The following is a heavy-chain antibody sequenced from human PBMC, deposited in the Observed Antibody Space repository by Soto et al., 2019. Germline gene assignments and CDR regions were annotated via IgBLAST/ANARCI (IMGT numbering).Heavy chain of an antibody. CDR1: GFTFSDYY. J-gene: IGHJ3*02. V-gene: IGHV3-11*01. CDR3: ASRDAFDM. CDR2: ITSSGTAI. Sequence: GGSLRLSCAASGFTFSDYYMSWIRQAPGKGLECIAYITSSGTAIYYADSVKGRFTISRDNANHALYLQMNSLRAEDTAVYYCASRDAFDMWGQGTVVTVSS.